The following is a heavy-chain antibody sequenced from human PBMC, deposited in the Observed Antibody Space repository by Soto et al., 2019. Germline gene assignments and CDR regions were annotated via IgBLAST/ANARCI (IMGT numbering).Heavy chain of an antibody. CDR3: AADMDTAGTCDY. J-gene: IGHJ4*02. Sequence: QVQLVQSGAEVKKPGASVKVSCKVSGYTLTELSMHWVRQAPGKGLEWMGGFDPEDGETIYAQKFQGRVTMTEDTSTDTAYMELSGLRSEDTAVYDFAADMDTAGTCDYWGQGSLDAVAS. CDR1: GYTLTELS. D-gene: IGHD5-18*01. V-gene: IGHV1-24*01. CDR2: FDPEDGET.